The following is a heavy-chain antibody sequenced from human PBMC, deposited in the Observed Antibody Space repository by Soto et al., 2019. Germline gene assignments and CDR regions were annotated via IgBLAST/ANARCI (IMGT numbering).Heavy chain of an antibody. Sequence: EVQLLESGGDSVQPGGSLRLSCAVSGFTFNNYAMNWVRQAPGKGLEWVSTIGTGGETYYADSVKGRFTMSRDTSKNTVYLQVASMRDDDTAIYYCAGYSCASTGCHRNFGYWGQGTLVTVFS. J-gene: IGHJ4*02. CDR2: IGTGGET. CDR1: GFTFNNYA. CDR3: AGYSCASTGCHRNFGY. D-gene: IGHD6-25*01. V-gene: IGHV3-23*01.